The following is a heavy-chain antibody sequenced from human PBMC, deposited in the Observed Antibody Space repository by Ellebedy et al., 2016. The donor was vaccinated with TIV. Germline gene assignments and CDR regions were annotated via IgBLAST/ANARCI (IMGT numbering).Heavy chain of an antibody. V-gene: IGHV1-69*04. CDR2: IIPILGIA. Sequence: SVKVSXKASGGTFSSYAISWVRQAPGQGLEWMGRIIPILGIANYAQKFQGRVTITADESTSTAYMELSSLRSEDTAVYYCARGVIQTGTSVDWGQGTLVTVSS. CDR1: GGTFSSYA. D-gene: IGHD2/OR15-2a*01. CDR3: ARGVIQTGTSVD. J-gene: IGHJ4*02.